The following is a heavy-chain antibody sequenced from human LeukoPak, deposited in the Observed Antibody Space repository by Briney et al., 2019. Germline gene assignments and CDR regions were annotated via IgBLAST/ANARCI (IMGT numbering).Heavy chain of an antibody. CDR1: SGSITGYY. J-gene: IGHJ5*02. CDR3: ARGITMIVVVITGVGFDP. Sequence: PSETLSLTCTVSSGSITGYYWSWIRQPPGKGLEWIGYVYATGTTNYNPSLKTRATISIDTSKNQFSLKLSSVTAADTAVYYCARGITMIVVVITGVGFDPWGQGTLVTVSS. D-gene: IGHD3-22*01. CDR2: VYATGTT. V-gene: IGHV4-4*08.